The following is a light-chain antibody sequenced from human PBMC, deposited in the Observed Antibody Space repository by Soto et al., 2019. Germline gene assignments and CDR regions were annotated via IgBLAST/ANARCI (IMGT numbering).Light chain of an antibody. J-gene: IGLJ2*01. V-gene: IGLV1-40*01. CDR2: GNI. CDR1: SSNIGAGYD. Sequence: QSVLTQPPSVSGAPGQRVTISCTGSSSNIGAGYDVHWYQQLPGTAPKLLIYGNINRPSGVPDRFSGSKSGTSASLAINGLQAEDEADYYCQSYGSSLSGVVFGGGTKLTVL. CDR3: QSYGSSLSGVV.